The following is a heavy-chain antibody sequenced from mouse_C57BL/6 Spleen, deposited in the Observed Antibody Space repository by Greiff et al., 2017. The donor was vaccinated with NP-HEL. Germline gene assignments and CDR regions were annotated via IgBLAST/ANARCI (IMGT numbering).Heavy chain of an antibody. D-gene: IGHD2-12*01. CDR3: ARTPFTTREAMDY. V-gene: IGHV1-80*01. CDR2: IYPGDGDT. Sequence: QVQLKESGAELVKPGASVKISCKASGYAFSSYWMNWVKQRPGKGLEWIGQIYPGDGDTNYNGKFKGKATLTADKSSSTAYMQLSSLTSEDSAVYFCARTPFTTREAMDYWGQGTSVTVSS. J-gene: IGHJ4*01. CDR1: GYAFSSYW.